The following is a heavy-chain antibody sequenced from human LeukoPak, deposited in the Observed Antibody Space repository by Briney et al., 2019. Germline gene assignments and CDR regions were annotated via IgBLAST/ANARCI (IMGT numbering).Heavy chain of an antibody. V-gene: IGHV3-74*01. Sequence: AAMRLSCVASGFTFNTCWMHWVRRPPGTRVVGVSRIKSDSSSTSYEDSVKGRFTISRDNSRNTLYLQMNRLRITDPAVYYCAKDLYSYYGSGSYPHWGQGTLVTASS. CDR3: AKDLYSYYGSGSYPH. D-gene: IGHD3-10*01. J-gene: IGHJ4*02. CDR2: IKSDSSST. CDR1: GFTFNTCW.